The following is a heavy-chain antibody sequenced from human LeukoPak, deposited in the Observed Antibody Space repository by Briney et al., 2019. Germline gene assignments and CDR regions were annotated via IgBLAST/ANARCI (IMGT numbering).Heavy chain of an antibody. CDR2: ISGSGGSI. J-gene: IGHJ4*02. Sequence: GGSLRLSCAASGFIFSNYGMSWVRQAPGKGLEWVSGISGSGGSIYYVDSVKGRFTISRDNSKNTLYLQMSSLRVEDTAVYFCAKQTGSSGYNFDYWGQGTLVTVSS. CDR3: AKQTGSSGYNFDY. CDR1: GFIFSNYG. V-gene: IGHV3-23*01. D-gene: IGHD3-22*01.